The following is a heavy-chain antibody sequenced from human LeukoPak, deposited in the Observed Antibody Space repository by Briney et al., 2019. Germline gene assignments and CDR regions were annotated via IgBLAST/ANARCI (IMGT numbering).Heavy chain of an antibody. Sequence: SSETLSLTCTVSGASFNSDDQYWNWIRQSPGKGLEWIGSIHPSGMLYNNPSLESRVTMSRDTSKNQFSLNLNSATAADTAVYFCSRGLDSRKLGYWGQGILVTVSS. CDR1: GASFNSDDQY. CDR3: SRGLDSRKLGY. V-gene: IGHV4-31*03. J-gene: IGHJ4*02. D-gene: IGHD3-22*01. CDR2: IHPSGML.